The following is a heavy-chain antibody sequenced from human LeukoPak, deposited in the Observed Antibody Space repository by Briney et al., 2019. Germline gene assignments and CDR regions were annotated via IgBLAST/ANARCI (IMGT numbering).Heavy chain of an antibody. CDR1: GGTFSSYA. Sequence: SVKVSCKASGGTFSSYAISWVRQAPGQGLEWMGGIIPIFGTANYAQKFQGRVTITADESTSTAYMELSSLRSEDTAVYYCAREGSSWSPPLDYWGQGTLVTVSS. D-gene: IGHD6-13*01. J-gene: IGHJ4*02. CDR2: IIPIFGTA. CDR3: AREGSSWSPPLDY. V-gene: IGHV1-69*01.